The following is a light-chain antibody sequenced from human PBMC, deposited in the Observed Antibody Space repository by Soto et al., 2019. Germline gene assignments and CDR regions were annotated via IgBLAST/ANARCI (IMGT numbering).Light chain of an antibody. V-gene: IGKV1-5*03. Sequence: DIQMTQSPSTLSSSVGDRVTITCRASQSISSWLAWYQQKPGKAPKLLIYKSSSLESGVPSRFSGSGSGTEFTLTISNLQPDDFATYYCQQYNTYLTFGQGTKVDIK. CDR3: QQYNTYLT. CDR2: KSS. CDR1: QSISSW. J-gene: IGKJ1*01.